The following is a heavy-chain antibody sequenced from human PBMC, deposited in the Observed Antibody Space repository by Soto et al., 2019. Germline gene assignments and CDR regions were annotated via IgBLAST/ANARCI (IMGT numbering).Heavy chain of an antibody. D-gene: IGHD4-17*01. Sequence: PGGSLRLSCAASGFTFSNAWMNWVRQAPGKGLVWVGRIKSKTDGGTTDYAAPVKGRFTISRDDSKNTLYLQMNSLKTEDTAVYFCTTVSGDIHYYYYYGMDVWGQGTMVTVSS. CDR1: GFTFSNAW. J-gene: IGHJ6*02. V-gene: IGHV3-15*07. CDR3: TTVSGDIHYYYYYGMDV. CDR2: IKSKTDGGTT.